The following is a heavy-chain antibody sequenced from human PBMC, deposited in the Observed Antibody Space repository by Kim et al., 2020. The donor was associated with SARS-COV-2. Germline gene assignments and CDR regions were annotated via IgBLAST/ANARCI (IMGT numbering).Heavy chain of an antibody. J-gene: IGHJ6*02. CDR2: TYYRSKWYN. CDR1: GDSVSSNSAA. CDR3: ARDNSSGWYNYYYGMDV. D-gene: IGHD6-19*01. V-gene: IGHV6-1*01. Sequence: SQTLSLTCAISGDSVSSNSAAWNWIRQSPSRGLEWLGRTYYRSKWYNDYAVSVKSRITINPDTSKNQFSLQLNSVTPEDTAVYYCARDNSSGWYNYYYGMDVWGQGTTVTVSS.